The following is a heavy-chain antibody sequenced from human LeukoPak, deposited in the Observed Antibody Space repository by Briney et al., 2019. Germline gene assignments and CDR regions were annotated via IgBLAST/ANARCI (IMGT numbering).Heavy chain of an antibody. D-gene: IGHD3-3*01. V-gene: IGHV3-66*02. CDR3: ATDNIRSGGTPFDYYYKDV. Sequence: GGSLRLSCAAPGFTVSSNYMSWVRQAPGKGLEWVSVIYSGGTTSYADSVKGRFTISRDNSKNTLYLQMDSLRAEDTAVYYCATDNIRSGGTPFDYYYKDVWGKGTTVTVSS. J-gene: IGHJ6*03. CDR1: GFTVSSNY. CDR2: IYSGGTT.